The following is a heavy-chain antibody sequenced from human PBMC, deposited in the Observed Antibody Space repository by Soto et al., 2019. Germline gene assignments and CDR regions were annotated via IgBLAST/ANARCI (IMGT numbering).Heavy chain of an antibody. CDR3: ARRNGYYNGVDV. J-gene: IGHJ6*02. Sequence: GESLKISCKGSGYSLTDYWIAWLRQMPGKGLEWMGIIYPGDSDTRYSPSFQGQVTISVDKSISTAYLQWSFLKASDTARYYCARRNGYYNGVDVWGQGTTVTVSS. V-gene: IGHV5-51*01. CDR2: IYPGDSDT. D-gene: IGHD2-8*01. CDR1: GYSLTDYW.